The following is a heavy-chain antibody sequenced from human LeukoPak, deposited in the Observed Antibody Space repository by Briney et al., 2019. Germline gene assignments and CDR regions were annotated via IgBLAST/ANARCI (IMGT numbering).Heavy chain of an antibody. V-gene: IGHV4-34*01. Sequence: MPSETLSLTCAVYGASFSDSYWSWIRQSPEKGLEWIGEINNSGNTSYNPSLNSRVIMSVDRSKNQFSLRLTSVTAADTAVYYCARGRYGPRLGNWGQGTLVTVSS. CDR2: INNSGNT. CDR1: GASFSDSY. CDR3: ARGRYGPRLGN. D-gene: IGHD3-16*01. J-gene: IGHJ4*02.